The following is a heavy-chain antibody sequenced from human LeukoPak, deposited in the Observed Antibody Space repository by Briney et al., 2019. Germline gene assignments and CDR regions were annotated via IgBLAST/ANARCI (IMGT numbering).Heavy chain of an antibody. V-gene: IGHV5-51*01. CDR3: ARGEAWFGELSYYFDY. J-gene: IGHJ4*02. CDR1: GYSFTNYW. CDR2: IYPGDSDT. Sequence: GESLKISCKGSGYSFTNYWIGWVRQMPGKGLEWMGIIYPGDSDTRYSPSFQGQVTISADKSISTAYLQWSSLKASDTAMYYCARGEAWFGELSYYFDYWGQGTLVTVSS. D-gene: IGHD3-10*01.